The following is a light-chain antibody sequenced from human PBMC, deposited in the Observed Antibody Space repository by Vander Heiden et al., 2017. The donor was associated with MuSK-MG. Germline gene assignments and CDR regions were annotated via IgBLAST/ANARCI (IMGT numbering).Light chain of an antibody. Sequence: QSALTQPASVSGPPGQSITISCTGTSSDVGDYNYVSWYQQHPGKAPKLLIYEVSNRPSGVSHRFSGSKSGNTASLTISGLQAEDESDYYCSSYTTSSTLLVFGGGTKLTVL. CDR2: EVS. CDR3: SSYTTSSTLLV. J-gene: IGLJ2*01. V-gene: IGLV2-14*01. CDR1: SSDVGDYNY.